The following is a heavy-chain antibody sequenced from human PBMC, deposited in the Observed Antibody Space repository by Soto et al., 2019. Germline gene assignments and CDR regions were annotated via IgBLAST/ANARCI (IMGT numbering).Heavy chain of an antibody. J-gene: IGHJ4*02. CDR2: ISSTTNYI. CDR1: GFTFTRYS. CDR3: ARESEDLTSNFDY. V-gene: IGHV3-21*06. Sequence: VGSLRLSCAASGFTFTRYSMNWVRQAPGKGLEWVSSISSTTNYIYYGDSMKGRFTISRDNAKNSLYLEMNSLRAEDTAVCYCARESEDLTSNFDYWGQGTLVTVS.